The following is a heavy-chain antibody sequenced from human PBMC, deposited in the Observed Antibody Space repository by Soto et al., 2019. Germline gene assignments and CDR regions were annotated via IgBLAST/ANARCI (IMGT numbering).Heavy chain of an antibody. J-gene: IGHJ4*02. CDR2: ISYDGSDT. V-gene: IGHV3-30*03. Sequence: GGSLRLSCAASGFTFSSYGFHWVRQAPGKGLEWVAVISYDGSDTYHADSVKGRFTISRDNSKNTLYLQMNSLRPEDTAVYYCARDSVDTTMVRFDFWGQGTLVTVSS. CDR1: GFTFSSYG. CDR3: ARDSVDTTMVRFDF. D-gene: IGHD5-18*01.